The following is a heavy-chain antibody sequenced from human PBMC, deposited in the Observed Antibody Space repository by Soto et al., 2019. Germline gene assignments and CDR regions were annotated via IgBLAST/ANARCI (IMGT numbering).Heavy chain of an antibody. CDR2: VSGSGGTT. CDR3: ATSIGQSVTMIRGDFDN. CDR1: GFTFSAYV. J-gene: IGHJ4*02. Sequence: DVHLLESGGALLQPGGSLRLSCAASGFTFSAYVMTWVRQAPGKGLEWVSSVSGSGGTTYYADSVEGRFTISRDNSKNTLYLLMNSLRAEDTAVYYCATSIGQSVTMIRGDFDNWGQGTLVTVSS. V-gene: IGHV3-23*01. D-gene: IGHD3-10*01.